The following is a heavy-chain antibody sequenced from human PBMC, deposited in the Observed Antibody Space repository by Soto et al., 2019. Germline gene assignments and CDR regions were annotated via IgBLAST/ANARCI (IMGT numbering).Heavy chain of an antibody. CDR1: GYTFTSYA. Sequence: ASVKVSCKASGYTFTSYAMHWVRQAPGQRLEWMGWINAGNGNTKYSQKFQGRVTITRDTSASTAYMELSSLRSEDTAVYYCARDVDLANGSIVDCSGGSCYSDYYYGMDVWGQGTTVTVSS. CDR2: INAGNGNT. D-gene: IGHD2-15*01. V-gene: IGHV1-3*01. CDR3: ARDVDLANGSIVDCSGGSCYSDYYYGMDV. J-gene: IGHJ6*02.